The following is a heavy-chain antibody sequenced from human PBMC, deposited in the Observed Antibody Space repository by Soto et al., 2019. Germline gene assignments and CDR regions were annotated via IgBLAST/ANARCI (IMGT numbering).Heavy chain of an antibody. CDR2: ISGSGGST. CDR1: GFSFSSYA. V-gene: IGHV3-23*01. Sequence: EVQLLESGGGLVQPGGSLRLSCAASGFSFSSYAMSWVRQAPGKGLEWVSGISGSGGSTYSADSVKGRFTISRDNSKNALYLQVMGLRAEDMVVEYSAKAWCSDYVWGCPFGSWGQGTLVTVSS. J-gene: IGHJ4*02. D-gene: IGHD3-16*01. CDR3: AKAWCSDYVWGCPFGS.